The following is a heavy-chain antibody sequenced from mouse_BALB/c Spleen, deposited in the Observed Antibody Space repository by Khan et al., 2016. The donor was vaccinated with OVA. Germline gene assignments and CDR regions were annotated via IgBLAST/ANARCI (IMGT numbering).Heavy chain of an antibody. CDR3: ARGDYYGTYAMDY. CDR1: GSTITNDY. J-gene: IGHJ4*01. CDR2: IFTGNVNT. Sequence: QVQLQQSGPGLVKPWASVRISCKISGSTITNDYTHWLKQRSGQGIVWCGGIFTGNVNTRYNQNFKSKATLTADTSSNTFFMLLSSLTSEDSAVYYCARGDYYGTYAMDYWGQGTSVIVSS. D-gene: IGHD1-1*01. V-gene: IGHV1S56*01.